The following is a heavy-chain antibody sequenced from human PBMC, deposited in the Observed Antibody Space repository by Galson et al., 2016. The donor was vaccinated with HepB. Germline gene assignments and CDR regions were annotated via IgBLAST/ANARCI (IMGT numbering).Heavy chain of an antibody. Sequence: LSLTCTVSGGPAGSGDYYWSWIRQPAGKRLEWIGHIYKSGSTKYNPSLRSRVTISLDTSKYQFSLKLSSVTAADTAVYYCARDGNDFWSGFDYWGQGALVTVSP. J-gene: IGHJ4*02. CDR2: IYKSGST. D-gene: IGHD3-3*01. CDR1: GGPAGSGDYY. V-gene: IGHV4-61*09. CDR3: ARDGNDFWSGFDY.